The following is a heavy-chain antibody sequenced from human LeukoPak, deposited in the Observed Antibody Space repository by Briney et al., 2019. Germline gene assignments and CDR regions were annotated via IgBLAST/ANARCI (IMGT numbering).Heavy chain of an antibody. CDR1: GGPISSSNW. Sequence: PSETLSLTCTVSGGPISSSNWWSWVRQPPGKGLEWIGKIYHSGSTNYNPSLKSRVTISVDKSKNQFSLKLSSVTAADTAVYYCASFNAVQLERRSQIGYWGQGTLVTVSS. V-gene: IGHV4-4*02. J-gene: IGHJ4*02. D-gene: IGHD1-1*01. CDR2: IYHSGST. CDR3: ASFNAVQLERRSQIGY.